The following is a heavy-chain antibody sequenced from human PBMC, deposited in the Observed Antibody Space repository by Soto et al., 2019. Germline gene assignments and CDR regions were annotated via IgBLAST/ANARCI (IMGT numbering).Heavy chain of an antibody. D-gene: IGHD4-17*01. CDR1: GGSISSGGYS. V-gene: IGHV4-30-2*01. CDR3: ARAHYGDYGDGMDV. CDR2: IYHSGTT. J-gene: IGHJ6*02. Sequence: QLQLQESGSGLVKPSQTLSLTCAVSGGSISSGGYSWSWIRQPPGKGLEWIGYIYHSGTTYYNPPLKGRVTISVDRSKNQFSLKLSSVTAADTAVYYCARAHYGDYGDGMDVWGQGTTVTVSS.